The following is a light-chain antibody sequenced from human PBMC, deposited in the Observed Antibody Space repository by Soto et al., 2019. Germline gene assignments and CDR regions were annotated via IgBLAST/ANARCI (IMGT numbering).Light chain of an antibody. J-gene: IGLJ3*02. Sequence: QSALTQPASVSGSPGQSITISCTGTSSDVGGYNYVSWYQQHPGKAPKLMIYEVSNRPSGVSNRFSGSKSGNTASLTISGLQAEDEADYYCSSYTSSNRVVFGGGTKLTVL. CDR1: SSDVGGYNY. CDR2: EVS. CDR3: SSYTSSNRVV. V-gene: IGLV2-14*01.